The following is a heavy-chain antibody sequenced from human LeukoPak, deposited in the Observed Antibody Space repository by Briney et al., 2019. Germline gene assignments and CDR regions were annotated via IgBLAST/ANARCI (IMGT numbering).Heavy chain of an antibody. CDR1: GDSISSVNYF. J-gene: IGHJ4*02. V-gene: IGHV4-31*11. CDR3: ATRFPDFGDYVPYFDY. D-gene: IGHD4-17*01. Sequence: SETLSLTCAVSGDSISSVNYFWSWIRQHPGKGLEWIGYISYRGSTYYNPSLRSRVSISLDTSKNQLSLRLSSVTAADTAVYYCATRFPDFGDYVPYFDYWGQGTLVTVSS. CDR2: ISYRGST.